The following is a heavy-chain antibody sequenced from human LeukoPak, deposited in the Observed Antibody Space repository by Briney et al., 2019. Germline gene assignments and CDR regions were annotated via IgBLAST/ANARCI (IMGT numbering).Heavy chain of an antibody. J-gene: IGHJ4*02. D-gene: IGHD3-9*01. V-gene: IGHV3-23*01. CDR3: AKGRYYNILTGYYVRRGLDY. Sequence: GGSLRLSCAASGFTFGSSAMSWVRQAPGKGLEWVSRISGSGSGGSTYYADSVKGRFTISRDSSKNTLFLQMNSLRAEDTAVYYCAKGRYYNILTGYYVRRGLDYWGQGTLVTVSS. CDR2: ISGSGSGGST. CDR1: GFTFGSSA.